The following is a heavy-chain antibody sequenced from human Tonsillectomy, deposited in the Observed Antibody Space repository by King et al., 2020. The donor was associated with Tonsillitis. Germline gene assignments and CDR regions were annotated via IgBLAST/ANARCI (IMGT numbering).Heavy chain of an antibody. D-gene: IGHD4-23*01. CDR2: ISSSGSTI. Sequence: VQLVESGGGLVQPGGSLRLSCAASGFTFSSYEMNWVRQAPGKGLEWVSYISSSGSTIYYADSVQGRFTISRDNAKNPLYLQMNSLRAEDTAVYYCARDLYGGNGRGYWGQRTLVTVSS. CDR1: GFTFSSYE. CDR3: ARDLYGGNGRGY. J-gene: IGHJ4*02. V-gene: IGHV3-48*03.